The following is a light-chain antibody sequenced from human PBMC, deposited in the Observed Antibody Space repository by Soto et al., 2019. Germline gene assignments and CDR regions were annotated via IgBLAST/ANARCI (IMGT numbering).Light chain of an antibody. CDR2: VAS. J-gene: IGKJ4*01. CDR3: QQYNVWPLT. V-gene: IGKV3-15*01. Sequence: IVMTQSPATLSVSPGERATLSCRASQSVSSNLAWYQQKPGQTPKLLIYVASTRATGIPARFSGSGSGTECTLTISSLQSEDFAVYYQQYNVWPLTFGGGTKVEFK. CDR1: QSVSSN.